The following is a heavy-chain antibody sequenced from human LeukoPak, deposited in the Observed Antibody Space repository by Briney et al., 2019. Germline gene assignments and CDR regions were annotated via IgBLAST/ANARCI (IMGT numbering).Heavy chain of an antibody. J-gene: IGHJ4*02. CDR1: GFTVSSNY. CDR2: IYSGGST. V-gene: IGHV3-66*01. D-gene: IGHD5-18*01. Sequence: PGGSLRLSCAASGFTVSSNYMSWVRQAPGKGLEWVSVIYSGGSTYYADSVKGRFTISRDNSKNTLYLQMNSLRAEDTAVYYCVRGAYSYVGYFDWWGQGTLVTVSS. CDR3: VRGAYSYVGYFDW.